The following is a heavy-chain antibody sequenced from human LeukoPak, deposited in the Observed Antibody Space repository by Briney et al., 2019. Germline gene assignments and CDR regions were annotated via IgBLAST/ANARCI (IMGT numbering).Heavy chain of an antibody. V-gene: IGHV1-46*01. CDR3: ASQSLSGSYID. D-gene: IGHD1-26*01. CDR2: INPSGGTT. Sequence: ASVKVSCKAPGYTFTSYYMHWVRQAPGQGLEWMGIINPSGGTTSYAQKFQGRVTMTRDTSTSTVYMELSSLRSEDTAVYYCASQSLSGSYIDWGQGTLVTVSS. CDR1: GYTFTSYY. J-gene: IGHJ4*02.